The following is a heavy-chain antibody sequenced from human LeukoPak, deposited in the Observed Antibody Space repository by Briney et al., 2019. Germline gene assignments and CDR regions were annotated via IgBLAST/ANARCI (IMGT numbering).Heavy chain of an antibody. CDR2: IYYSGST. CDR3: ARGDSGYGRGYFDL. Sequence: SETLSLTCTVSGGSISSYYWSWIRQPPGKGLEWIGYIYYSGSTNYNPSLKSRVTISVDTSKNQFSLKLSSVTAADTAVYYCARGDSGYGRGYFDLWGRGTLVTVSS. D-gene: IGHD5-12*01. CDR1: GGSISSYY. V-gene: IGHV4-59*01. J-gene: IGHJ2*01.